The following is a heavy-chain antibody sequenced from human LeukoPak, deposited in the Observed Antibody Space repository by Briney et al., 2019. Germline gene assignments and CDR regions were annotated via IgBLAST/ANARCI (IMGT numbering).Heavy chain of an antibody. CDR3: AKETTGGYCSGSSCYKWFDP. CDR1: GFTFISYA. Sequence: GGSLRLSCAASGFTFISYAMSWVRQAPGKGLEWVSGTSGTGGTTYYADSVKGRFTISRDNSKNTLYLQMNSLRVEDTAVFYCAKETTGGYCSGSSCYKWFDPWGQGTLVTVSS. J-gene: IGHJ5*02. V-gene: IGHV3-23*01. D-gene: IGHD2-15*01. CDR2: TSGTGGTT.